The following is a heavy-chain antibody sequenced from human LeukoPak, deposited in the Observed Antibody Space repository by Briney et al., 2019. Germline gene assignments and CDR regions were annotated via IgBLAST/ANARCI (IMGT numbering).Heavy chain of an antibody. CDR2: ISDSGGST. Sequence: GGSLRLSCAVSGITLSNYGMSWVRQAPGKGLEWVAGISDSGGSTNYADSVKGRFTISRDNPKNTLYLQMNSLRPEDTALYYCARDRTAEAGNDYYMGVWGNGTTVFVSS. J-gene: IGHJ6*03. V-gene: IGHV3-23*01. CDR3: ARDRTAEAGNDYYMGV. CDR1: GITLSNYG. D-gene: IGHD6-13*01.